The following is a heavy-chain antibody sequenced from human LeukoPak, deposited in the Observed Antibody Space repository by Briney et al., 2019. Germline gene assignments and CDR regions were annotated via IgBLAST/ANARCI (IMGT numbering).Heavy chain of an antibody. CDR2: ISSSSSNI. V-gene: IGHV3-48*04. CDR1: GFDFSTYS. CDR3: ARVGRSGWTVDY. Sequence: GGSLRLSCAASGFDFSTYSIDWVRQAPGKGLGWVSYISSSSSNIYHADSVKGRFTISRDNAKNSLHLQMNSLRAGDTAVYYCARVGRSGWTVDYWGQGTLVTVSS. J-gene: IGHJ4*02. D-gene: IGHD6-19*01.